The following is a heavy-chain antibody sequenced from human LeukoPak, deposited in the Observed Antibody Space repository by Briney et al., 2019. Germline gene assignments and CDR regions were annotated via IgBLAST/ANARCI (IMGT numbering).Heavy chain of an antibody. D-gene: IGHD3-22*01. CDR1: GFTFSSYA. CDR3: AKGRGLEYYYDSSGYYPNYYMDV. CDR2: ISGSGGST. Sequence: GGSLRLSCAASGFTFSSYAMSWVRQAPGKGLEWVSAISGSGGSTYYADSVKGRFTISRDNSKNTLYLQMNSLRAEDTAVYYCAKGRGLEYYYDSSGYYPNYYMDVWGKGTTVTVSS. V-gene: IGHV3-23*01. J-gene: IGHJ6*03.